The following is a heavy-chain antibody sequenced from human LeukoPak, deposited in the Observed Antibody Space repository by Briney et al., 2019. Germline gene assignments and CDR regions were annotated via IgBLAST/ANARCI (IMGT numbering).Heavy chain of an antibody. CDR2: ISSSSSYI. CDR3: ARDHRLAATRY. Sequence: PGGSLRLSCAASGFTFSSYGMHWVRQAPGKGLEWVSSISSSSSYIYYADSVKGRFTISRDNAKNSLYLQMNSLRAEDTAVYYCARDHRLAATRYWGQGTLVTVSS. V-gene: IGHV3-21*01. D-gene: IGHD1-26*01. J-gene: IGHJ4*02. CDR1: GFTFSSYG.